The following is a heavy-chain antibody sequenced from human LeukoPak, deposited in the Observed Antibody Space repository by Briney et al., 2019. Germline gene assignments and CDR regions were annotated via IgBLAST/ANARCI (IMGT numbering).Heavy chain of an antibody. V-gene: IGHV4-39*07. Sequence: SETLSLTCTVSGGSISSSGYYWGWIRQPPGKGLERIGSIYYSGSTYYNPSLKSRVTISVDTSKNQFSLKLSSVTAADTAVYYCASRKLGNDYWGQGTLVTVSS. CDR2: IYYSGST. J-gene: IGHJ4*02. D-gene: IGHD7-27*01. CDR1: GGSISSSGYY. CDR3: ASRKLGNDY.